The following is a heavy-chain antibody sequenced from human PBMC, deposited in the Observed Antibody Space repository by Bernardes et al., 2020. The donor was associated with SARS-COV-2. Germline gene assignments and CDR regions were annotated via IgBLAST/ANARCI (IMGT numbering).Heavy chain of an antibody. CDR2: INSAGAI. CDR1: GITFSTYD. J-gene: IGHJ4*02. CDR3: VTYRTSWYGFDY. Sequence: GALRLSCAASGITFSTYDFHWVRQVTGKGLEWVASINSAGAIHYSDSAKGRFTISRENAKSSLYLQMNSLRVGDTAVYYCVTYRTSWYGFDYWGQGTLVTVSS. V-gene: IGHV3-13*01. D-gene: IGHD6-13*01.